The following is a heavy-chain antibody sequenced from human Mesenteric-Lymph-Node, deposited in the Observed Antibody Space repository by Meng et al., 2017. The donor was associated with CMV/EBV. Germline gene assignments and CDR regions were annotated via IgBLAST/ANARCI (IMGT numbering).Heavy chain of an antibody. CDR2: TYYRSKWFN. J-gene: IGHJ4*02. V-gene: IGHV6-1*01. CDR3: SRDTTALDY. D-gene: IGHD1-14*01. CDR1: GDSVSSNNAA. Sequence: AISGDSVSSNNAAWNWIRQSPSRGLEWLGRTYYRSKWFNDYAVSVKSRITINPDTSKNQFSLHLNSVIPEDTAVYYCSRDTTALDYWGQGTLVTVSS.